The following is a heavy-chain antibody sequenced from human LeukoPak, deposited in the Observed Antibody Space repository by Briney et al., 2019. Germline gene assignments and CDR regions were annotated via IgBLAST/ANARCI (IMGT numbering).Heavy chain of an antibody. V-gene: IGHV3-48*03. CDR3: ARGPPTTVTVYNWFDP. J-gene: IGHJ5*02. CDR1: GFTFSSYE. CDR2: ISSSGSTI. D-gene: IGHD4-17*01. Sequence: GGSLRLSCAASGFTFSSYEMNWVRQAPGKGLEWVSYISSSGSTIYYADSVKGRFTISRDNAKNSLYLQMNSLRAEDTAVYYCARGPPTTVTVYNWFDPWGQGTLVTVSS.